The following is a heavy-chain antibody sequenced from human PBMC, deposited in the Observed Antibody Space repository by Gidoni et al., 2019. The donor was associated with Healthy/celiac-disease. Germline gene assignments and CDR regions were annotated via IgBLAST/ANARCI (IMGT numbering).Heavy chain of an antibody. Sequence: QVQLQQWGAGLLKPSETLSLTCAVYGGSFSGYYWSWIRQPPGKGLEWIGELNHSGSTNYNPSLKSRVTISVDTSKNQCSLKLSSVTAADTAVYYCARGGGITMVRGVMKSLKLDYWGQGTLVTVSS. V-gene: IGHV4-34*01. CDR1: GGSFSGYY. J-gene: IGHJ4*02. CDR3: ARGGGITMVRGVMKSLKLDY. CDR2: LNHSGST. D-gene: IGHD3-10*01.